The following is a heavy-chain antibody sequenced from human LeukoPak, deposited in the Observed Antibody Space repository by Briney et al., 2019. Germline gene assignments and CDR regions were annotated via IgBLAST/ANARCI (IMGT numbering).Heavy chain of an antibody. V-gene: IGHV3-48*04. CDR2: ISSSSSTI. J-gene: IGHJ4*02. CDR3: ARVGRRWELLAAADY. D-gene: IGHD1-26*01. CDR1: GFTFDNYR. Sequence: GGSLRLSCAASGFTFDNYRMSWVRQAPGKGLEWVSYISSSSSTIYYADSVKGRFTISRDNAKNSLYLKMNSLRAEDTAVYYCARVGRRWELLAAADYWGQGTLVTVSS.